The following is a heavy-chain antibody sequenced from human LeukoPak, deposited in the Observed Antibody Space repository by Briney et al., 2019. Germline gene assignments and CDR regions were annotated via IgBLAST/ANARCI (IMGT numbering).Heavy chain of an antibody. D-gene: IGHD2-2*01. CDR2: INYSGST. V-gene: IGHV4-39*01. Sequence: PSETLSLTCTVSGASISSISYYWGWIRQPPGKGLEWIGSINYSGSTYYNPSLKSRVTISVDTSKNQFSLKLSSVTAADTAVYYCARVDIVVVPSANFDCWGQGALVTVSS. CDR1: GASISSISYY. J-gene: IGHJ4*02. CDR3: ARVDIVVVPSANFDC.